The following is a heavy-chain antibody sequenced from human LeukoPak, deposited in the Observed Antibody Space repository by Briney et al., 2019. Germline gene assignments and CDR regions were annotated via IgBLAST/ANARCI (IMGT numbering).Heavy chain of an antibody. D-gene: IGHD3-9*01. CDR2: IYYSGST. CDR3: ARLILTGYYPPYWYFDL. V-gene: IGHV4-61*01. CDR1: GGSVSSGSYY. J-gene: IGHJ2*01. Sequence: PSETLSLTCTVSGGSVSSGSYYWSWIRQPPGKGLERIGYIYYSGSTNYNPSLKSRVTISVDTSKNQFSLKLSSVTAADTAVYYCARLILTGYYPPYWYFDLWGCGTLVTVSS.